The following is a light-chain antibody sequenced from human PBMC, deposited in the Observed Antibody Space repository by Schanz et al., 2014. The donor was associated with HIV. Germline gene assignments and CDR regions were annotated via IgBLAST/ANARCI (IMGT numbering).Light chain of an antibody. Sequence: DIVMTQSPLSLPVPPGAPASISCRSSQSLLHSDGYNYLSWYLQKPGQSPQLLIYLGSNRASGVPDRFSGSGSGTDFTLKISRVEAEDVGVYYCMQSLQTPQFTFGPGTKVDIK. CDR2: LGS. V-gene: IGKV2-28*01. CDR3: MQSLQTPQFT. J-gene: IGKJ3*01. CDR1: QSLLHSDGYNY.